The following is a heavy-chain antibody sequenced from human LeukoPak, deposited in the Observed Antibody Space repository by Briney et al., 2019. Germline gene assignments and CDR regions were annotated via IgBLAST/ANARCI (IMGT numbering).Heavy chain of an antibody. D-gene: IGHD1-14*01. CDR3: ARGARKTADAFDI. V-gene: IGHV3-66*01. J-gene: IGHJ3*02. CDR1: GFTVSSNY. CDR2: IYSGGST. Sequence: GGSLRLSCAASGFTVSSNYMSWVRQAPGKGLEWVSVIYSGGSTYYADSVKGRFTISRDNSKNTLYLQMNSLRAEDTAVYYCARGARKTADAFDIWGQGTMVTVSS.